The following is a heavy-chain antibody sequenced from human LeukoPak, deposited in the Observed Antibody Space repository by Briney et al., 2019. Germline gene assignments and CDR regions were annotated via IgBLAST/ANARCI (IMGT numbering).Heavy chain of an antibody. CDR3: VRNVQFAFDI. Sequence: GGSLRLSCATSGFTFSSGPMNWVRQAPGKGLEWVAHIRSGGDNVHYVDSVRGRFTISRDNAKKSVYLQMNSLRAEDTAVYYCVRNVQFAFDIWGQGTMVTVSS. V-gene: IGHV3-48*01. D-gene: IGHD5-24*01. CDR1: GFTFSSGP. CDR2: IRSGGDNV. J-gene: IGHJ3*02.